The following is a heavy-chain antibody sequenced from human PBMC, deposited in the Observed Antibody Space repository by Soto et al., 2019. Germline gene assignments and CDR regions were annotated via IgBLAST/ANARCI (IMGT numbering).Heavy chain of an antibody. J-gene: IGHJ4*02. Sequence: EVHLVETGGGLIQPGGSLRLSCAASGFTVSNNYMSWVRQAPGKGLEWVSLIYSGGSTFYADSVKGRFTISRDNSKNTLFLQMNSLRVEDTAVYFCATYTSLDYWGQGTLVTVSS. D-gene: IGHD2-2*02. CDR1: GFTVSNNY. V-gene: IGHV3-53*02. CDR3: ATYTSLDY. CDR2: IYSGGST.